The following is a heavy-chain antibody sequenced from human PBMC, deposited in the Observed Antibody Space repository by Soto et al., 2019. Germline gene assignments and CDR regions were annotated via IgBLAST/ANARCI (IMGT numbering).Heavy chain of an antibody. CDR1: GFTFSSYC. J-gene: IGHJ4*02. CDR3: ARASIVVVPAAPFDY. V-gene: IGHV3-30-3*01. CDR2: ISYDGSNK. Sequence: SLRLSCAASGFTFSSYCMHWVRHCAGKGLEWVAVISYDGSNKYYADSVKGRFTISRDNSKNTLYLQMNSLRAEDTAVYYCARASIVVVPAAPFDYWGQGTLVTVSS. D-gene: IGHD2-2*01.